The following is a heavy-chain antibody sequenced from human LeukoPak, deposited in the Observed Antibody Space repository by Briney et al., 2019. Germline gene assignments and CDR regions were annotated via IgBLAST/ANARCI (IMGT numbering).Heavy chain of an antibody. V-gene: IGHV4-59*13. Sequence: PSETLSLTCTVSGGSINNYYWSWIRQPPGKGLEWIGFVYYTGSTNYYPSLKSRVTISLDTPKNQFSLRLSSVTAADTAVYYCARCGYNYASGYYMDVWGQGTTVTVSS. CDR1: GGSINNYY. CDR3: ARCGYNYASGYYMDV. J-gene: IGHJ6*03. D-gene: IGHD5-18*01. CDR2: VYYTGST.